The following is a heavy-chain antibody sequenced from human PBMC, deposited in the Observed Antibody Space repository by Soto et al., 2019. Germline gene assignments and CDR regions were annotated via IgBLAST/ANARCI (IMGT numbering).Heavy chain of an antibody. V-gene: IGHV4-34*01. J-gene: IGHJ5*02. CDR1: GGSFSGYY. Sequence: SETLSLTCAVYGGSFSGYYWSWIRQPPGKGLEWIGEINHSGSTNYNPSLKSRVTISVDTSKNQFSLKMSSVTAADTAVYYCARGITIFGVLHWFDPWGKGTMVNV. D-gene: IGHD3-3*01. CDR3: ARGITIFGVLHWFDP. CDR2: INHSGST.